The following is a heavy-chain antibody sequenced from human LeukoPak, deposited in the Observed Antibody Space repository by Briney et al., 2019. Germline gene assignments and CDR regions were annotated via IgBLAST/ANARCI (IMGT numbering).Heavy chain of an antibody. CDR2: INHSVST. D-gene: IGHD5-12*01. J-gene: IGHJ4*02. CDR3: ARGGRWRLRFLDY. Sequence: SETLSLTCAVYGGSFSGYYWSWIRQPPGKGLEWIGEINHSVSTNYNPSLKSRVTISVDTSKNQFSLKLSSVTAADTAVYYCARGGRWRLRFLDYWGQGTLVTVSS. CDR1: GGSFSGYY. V-gene: IGHV4-34*01.